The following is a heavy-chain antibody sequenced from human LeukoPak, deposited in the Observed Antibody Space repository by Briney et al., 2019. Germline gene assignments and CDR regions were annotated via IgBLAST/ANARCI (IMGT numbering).Heavy chain of an antibody. V-gene: IGHV3-23*01. J-gene: IGHJ5*02. D-gene: IGHD3-9*01. CDR1: GFTFSSYA. CDR3: ASSFAGFLTGLIIHLGLFDP. Sequence: GGSLRLSCAASGFTFSSYAMSWVRQAPGKGLEWVSAISGSGGSTYYADSVKGRFTISRDNSKNTLYLQMNSLRAEDTAVYYCASSFAGFLTGLIIHLGLFDPWGQGTLVTVSS. CDR2: ISGSGGST.